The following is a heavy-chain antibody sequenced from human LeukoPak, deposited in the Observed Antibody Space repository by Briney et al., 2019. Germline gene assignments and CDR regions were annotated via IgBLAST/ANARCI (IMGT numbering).Heavy chain of an antibody. V-gene: IGHV1-2*02. Sequence: VSMKVSCKASGYTFTGYYMHWVRQAPGQGLEWMAWINHNSGGTNYAQKFQGRVTMTRDTSISTAYMELSRLTSDDTAVYYCARAPLGLPFDYWGQGSLVTVSS. CDR3: ARAPLGLPFDY. J-gene: IGHJ4*02. CDR2: INHNSGGT. CDR1: GYTFTGYY.